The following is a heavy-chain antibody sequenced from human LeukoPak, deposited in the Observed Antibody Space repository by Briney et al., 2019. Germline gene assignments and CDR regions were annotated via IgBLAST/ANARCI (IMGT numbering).Heavy chain of an antibody. CDR2: IIPIFGTA. V-gene: IGHV1-69*06. J-gene: IGHJ6*03. Sequence: EASVKVSCKASGGTFSSYAISWVRQAPGQGLEWMGGIIPIFGTANYAQKFQGRVTITADKSTSTAYMELSSLRSEDTAVYYCAREHCSGGSCYSIYYYYYMDVWGKGTTVTVSS. D-gene: IGHD2-15*01. CDR1: GGTFSSYA. CDR3: AREHCSGGSCYSIYYYYYMDV.